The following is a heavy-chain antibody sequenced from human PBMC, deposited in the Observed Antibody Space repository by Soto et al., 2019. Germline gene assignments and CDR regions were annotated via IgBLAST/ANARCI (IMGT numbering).Heavy chain of an antibody. Sequence: SQTLSLTCAISGDSVSSNSAAWNWIRQSPSRGLEWLGRTYYRSKWYNDYAVSVKSRITINPDTSKNQFSLQLNSVTPEDTAVYYCASDKITGTNSGYYYYYGMDVWGQGTTVTVSS. CDR1: GDSVSSNSAA. J-gene: IGHJ6*02. CDR2: TYYRSKWYN. CDR3: ASDKITGTNSGYYYYYGMDV. D-gene: IGHD1-7*01. V-gene: IGHV6-1*01.